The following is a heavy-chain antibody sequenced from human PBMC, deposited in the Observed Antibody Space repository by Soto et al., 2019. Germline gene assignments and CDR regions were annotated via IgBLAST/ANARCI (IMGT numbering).Heavy chain of an antibody. CDR2: INAGNGNT. D-gene: IGHD2-15*01. CDR3: ARGVAPYYFDY. CDR1: GYTFTSYA. J-gene: IGHJ4*02. V-gene: IGHV1-3*05. Sequence: QVQLVQSGAEEKKPGASVKVSCKASGYTFTSYAMHWVRQAPGQRLEWMGWINAGNGNTKYSQKFQGRVTITRDTSASTAYMELSSLRSEDAAVYYCARGVAPYYFDYWGQGTLVTVSS.